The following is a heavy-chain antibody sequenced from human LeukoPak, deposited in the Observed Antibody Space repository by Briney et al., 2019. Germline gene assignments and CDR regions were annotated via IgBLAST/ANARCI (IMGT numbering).Heavy chain of an antibody. Sequence: PGGSLRLSCAASGFTFSSYSMNWVRQAPGKGLEWVSFISGSSSYIYYADSVKGRFTISRDNSKNTLYLQMNSLRAEDTAVYYCARGGVIVIESPYYFDYWGQGTLVTVSS. CDR2: ISGSSSYI. CDR3: ARGGVIVIESPYYFDY. J-gene: IGHJ4*02. D-gene: IGHD3-16*02. V-gene: IGHV3-21*01. CDR1: GFTFSSYS.